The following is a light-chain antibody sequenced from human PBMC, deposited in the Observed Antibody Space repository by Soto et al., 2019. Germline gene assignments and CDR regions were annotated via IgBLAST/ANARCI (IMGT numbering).Light chain of an antibody. V-gene: IGLV2-14*01. CDR1: SSDVGGYNY. J-gene: IGLJ1*01. Sequence: QSVLTQPASMSGSPGQSITISCTGTSSDVGGYNYVSWYQQHPGKAPKLIIYEISNRPSGVSNRFSGSKSGNTASLTISGLQAEDEADYYCNSYTSKSTVVFGTGTKLTVL. CDR2: EIS. CDR3: NSYTSKSTVV.